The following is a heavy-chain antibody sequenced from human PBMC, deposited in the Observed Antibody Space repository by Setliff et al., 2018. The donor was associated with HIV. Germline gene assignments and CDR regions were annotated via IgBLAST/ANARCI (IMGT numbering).Heavy chain of an antibody. V-gene: IGHV1-69*13. CDR3: ARDFHVLGYCSADSCPYDASDV. Sequence: SVKVSCKASGGTFSSYAISWVRQAPGQGLEWMGGIIPVFRTANYAQKFQGRVTITADESTSTAYMELRSLRSEDTAVYYCARDFHVLGYCSADSCPYDASDVWGQGTMVTVSS. J-gene: IGHJ3*01. CDR2: IIPVFRTA. CDR1: GGTFSSYA. D-gene: IGHD2-15*01.